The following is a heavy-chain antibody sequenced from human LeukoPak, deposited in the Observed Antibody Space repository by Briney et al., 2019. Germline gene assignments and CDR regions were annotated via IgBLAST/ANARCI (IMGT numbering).Heavy chain of an antibody. CDR2: ISSSSSYI. CDR3: ARDSRYCSSTSCYAWYFDY. D-gene: IGHD2-2*01. J-gene: IGHJ4*02. V-gene: IGHV3-21*01. Sequence: GGSLRLSCAASGFTFSSYSMNWVRQAPGTGLEWVSSISSSSSYIYYADSVKGRFTISRDNAKNSLYLQMNSLRAEDTAVYYCARDSRYCSSTSCYAWYFDYWGQGTLVTVSS. CDR1: GFTFSSYS.